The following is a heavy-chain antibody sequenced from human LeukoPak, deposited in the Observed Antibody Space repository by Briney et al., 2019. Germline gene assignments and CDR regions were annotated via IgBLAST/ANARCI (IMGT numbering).Heavy chain of an antibody. V-gene: IGHV4-34*01. D-gene: IGHD3-22*01. J-gene: IGHJ6*03. CDR2: INHSGST. Sequence: PSETLSLTCAVYGVSFSGYYWSWIRQPPGKGLEWIGEINHSGSTNYNPSLKSRVTISVDTSKNQFSLKLSSVTAADTAVYYCARSSEGRYYYDSRGFSYYYYYMDVWGKGTTVTISS. CDR3: ARSSEGRYYYDSRGFSYYYYYMDV. CDR1: GVSFSGYY.